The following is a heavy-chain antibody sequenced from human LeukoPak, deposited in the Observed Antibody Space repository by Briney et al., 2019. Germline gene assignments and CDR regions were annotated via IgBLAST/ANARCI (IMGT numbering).Heavy chain of an antibody. CDR1: GGSISSYY. V-gene: IGHV4-59*08. CDR2: IYYSGST. Sequence: SETLSLTCTVSGGSISSYYWSWIRQPPGKGLEWIGYIYYSGSTNYNPPLKSRVTISVDTSKNQFSLKLSSVTAADTAVYYCARGAFDIWGQGTMVTVSS. J-gene: IGHJ3*02. CDR3: ARGAFDI.